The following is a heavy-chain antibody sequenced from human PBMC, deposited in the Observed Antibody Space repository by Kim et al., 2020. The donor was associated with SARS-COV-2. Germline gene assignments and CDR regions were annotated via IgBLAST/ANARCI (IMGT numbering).Heavy chain of an antibody. CDR1: GYTFTGYY. CDR3: AREGPLWYMENYDFWSGYYRNYGMDV. J-gene: IGHJ6*02. V-gene: IGHV1-2*06. Sequence: ASVKVSCKASGYTFTGYYMHWVRQAPGQGLEWMGRINPNSVGTNYSQKFQGRVTMTRDTSISTAYMELSRLRSDDTAVYYCAREGPLWYMENYDFWSGYYRNYGMDVWGQGTTVTVSS. D-gene: IGHD3-3*01. CDR2: INPNSVGT.